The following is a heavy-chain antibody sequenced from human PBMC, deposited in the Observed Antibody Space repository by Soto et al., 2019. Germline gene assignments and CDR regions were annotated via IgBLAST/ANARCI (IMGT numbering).Heavy chain of an antibody. CDR2: ISGSGGRS. J-gene: IGHJ4*02. CDR3: AKAYFVWSSEQPYYFDY. V-gene: IGHV3-23*01. D-gene: IGHD3-16*01. CDR1: GFTFSNYA. Sequence: EVPLLDSGGGLVQPGGSLRLSCAASGFTFSNYAMTWVRQGPGKGLEWVSGISGSGGRSYYADSVKGRFTISRDNSKSMLYLQMNSLRAEDTAVYYCAKAYFVWSSEQPYYFDYWGQGTLVTVSS.